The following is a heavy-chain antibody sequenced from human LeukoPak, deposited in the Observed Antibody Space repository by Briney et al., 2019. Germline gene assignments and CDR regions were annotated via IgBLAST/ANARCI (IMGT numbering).Heavy chain of an antibody. V-gene: IGHV4-31*03. CDR2: IYYSGST. Sequence: TLSLTCTVSGGSISSRTYYWGWIRQHPGKGLEWIGYIYYSGSTYYNPSLKSRVTISVDTSKNQFSLKLSSVTAADTAVFYCARGSAGYDLYYYYYMDVWGKGTTVTVSS. J-gene: IGHJ6*03. D-gene: IGHD3-3*01. CDR3: ARGSAGYDLYYYYYMDV. CDR1: GGSISSRTYY.